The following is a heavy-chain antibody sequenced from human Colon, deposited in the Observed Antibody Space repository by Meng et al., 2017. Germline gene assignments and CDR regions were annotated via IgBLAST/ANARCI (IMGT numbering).Heavy chain of an antibody. CDR3: TAVGSSGDFRY. Sequence: GESLKIPFAAPGFTFSDTWMIWVRQAPGKGLEWVGRIKRKPDGGTTDYVAPVKGRFTISRDDSKTPLYLQMNSLKIEDTAVYYCTAVGSSGDFRYWGQGTLVTVSS. CDR2: IKRKPDGGTT. CDR1: GFTFSDTW. D-gene: IGHD6-19*01. J-gene: IGHJ4*02. V-gene: IGHV3-15*05.